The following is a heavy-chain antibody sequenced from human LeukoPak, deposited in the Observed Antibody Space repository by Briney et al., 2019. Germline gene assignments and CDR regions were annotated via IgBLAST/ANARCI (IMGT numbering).Heavy chain of an antibody. V-gene: IGHV3-7*04. J-gene: IGHJ4*02. CDR1: GFTFNYYW. CDR3: ARDYSLER. D-gene: IGHD1-1*01. CDR2: IKQDGSEK. Sequence: PVGSLRLSCAASGFTFNYYWMTCVRQAPGKGLEWVANIKQDGSEKYYVDSVKGRFTISRDNAKNSLYLQMNSLRAEDTAVYYCARDYSLERWGQGTLVTVSS.